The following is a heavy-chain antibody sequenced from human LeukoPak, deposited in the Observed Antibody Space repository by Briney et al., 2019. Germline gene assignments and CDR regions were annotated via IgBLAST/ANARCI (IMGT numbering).Heavy chain of an antibody. V-gene: IGHV3-21*01. CDR2: ISSRGSFR. D-gene: IGHD4-17*01. CDR3: VRATLTEVTSCRYFDL. J-gene: IGHJ2*01. CDR1: GFTFSNYS. Sequence: GGSLRLSCEASGFTFSNYSMNWVRQAPGKGLEWVSSISSRGSFRYDADSVKGRFTISRDNAKKSLYLQMNSLRAEDTAVYYCVRATLTEVTSCRYFDLWGRGTLVTVSS.